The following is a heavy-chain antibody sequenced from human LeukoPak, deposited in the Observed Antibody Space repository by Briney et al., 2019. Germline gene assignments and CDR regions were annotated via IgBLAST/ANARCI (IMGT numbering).Heavy chain of an antibody. V-gene: IGHV3-11*04. Sequence: GGSLRLSCAASGFTFSDYYMSWIRQAPGKGLEWISSFRGDGGSTYYAETVKGRFTISRDNAKNSLYLQMNRLRAEDTAVYYCAKDYEFGYCSSTSCYFPYYFDYWGQGTLVTVSS. J-gene: IGHJ4*02. CDR3: AKDYEFGYCSSTSCYFPYYFDY. CDR1: GFTFSDYY. CDR2: FRGDGGST. D-gene: IGHD2-2*01.